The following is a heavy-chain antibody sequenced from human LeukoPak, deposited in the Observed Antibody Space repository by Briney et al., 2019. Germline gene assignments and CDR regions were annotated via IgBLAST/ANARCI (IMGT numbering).Heavy chain of an antibody. CDR1: GYTFTSYY. D-gene: IGHD3-10*01. J-gene: IGHJ4*02. V-gene: IGHV1-46*01. CDR2: INPSGGST. CDR3: ATDWFGELYFSPFG. Sequence: ASVKVSCKASGYTFTSYYMHWVRQAPGQGLEWMGIINPSGGSTSYAQKFQGRVTMTEDTSTDTAYMELSSLRSEDTAVYYCATDWFGELYFSPFGWGQGTLVTVSS.